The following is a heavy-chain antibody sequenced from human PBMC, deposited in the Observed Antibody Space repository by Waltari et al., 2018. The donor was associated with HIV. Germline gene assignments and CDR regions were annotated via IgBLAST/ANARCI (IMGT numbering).Heavy chain of an antibody. J-gene: IGHJ3*01. D-gene: IGHD1-26*01. CDR2: ILPGDFDT. Sequence: DVQLVQSGAEVKKPGESLRISCKASAYSFTSYWIAWVRQKPGQGLEWMGGILPGDFDTRDSPSFQGQVTISADKSLTTAYGQWKRLKASDTAIYYCARIRVGSDDAADVWGQGTMVIVSS. V-gene: IGHV5-51*01. CDR3: ARIRVGSDDAADV. CDR1: AYSFTSYW.